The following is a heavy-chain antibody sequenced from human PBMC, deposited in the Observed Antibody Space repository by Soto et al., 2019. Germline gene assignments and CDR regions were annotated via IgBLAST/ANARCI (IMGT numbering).Heavy chain of an antibody. Sequence: QLQLRESGPGLVQPSETLSLTCLVSGGSISSSTYYWGWIRQPPGTGLEWIGSIYYSGATYYNPSLRSRITISMDRSKNHFSLKLTSATAADTAIYYCAPVGIGTTTVDYWGQGTLVTVSS. CDR3: APVGIGTTTVDY. CDR1: GGSISSSTYY. D-gene: IGHD5-12*01. CDR2: IYYSGAT. J-gene: IGHJ4*02. V-gene: IGHV4-39*02.